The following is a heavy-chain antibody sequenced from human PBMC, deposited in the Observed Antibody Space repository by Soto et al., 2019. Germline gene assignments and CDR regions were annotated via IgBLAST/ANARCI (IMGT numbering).Heavy chain of an antibody. CDR1: GGTFSSYA. J-gene: IGHJ4*02. CDR2: IIPIFGTA. Sequence: ASVKVSCKASGGTFSSYAISWVRQAPGQGLEWMGGIIPIFGTANYAQKFQGRVTITADESTSTAYMELRSLRSDDTAVYYCAREILELMCFDYWGQGTLVTVSS. D-gene: IGHD1-7*01. V-gene: IGHV1-69*13. CDR3: AREILELMCFDY.